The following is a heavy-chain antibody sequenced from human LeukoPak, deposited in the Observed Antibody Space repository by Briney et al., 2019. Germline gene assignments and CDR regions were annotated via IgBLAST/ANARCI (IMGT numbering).Heavy chain of an antibody. CDR1: GYTFTNYG. J-gene: IGHJ3*02. V-gene: IGHV1-18*01. CDR2: ISPYNGNT. D-gene: IGHD3-16*01. Sequence: ASVKVSCKTSGYTFTNYGISWVRQAPGQGLEWMGWISPYNGNTKYAQNLQGRVTMTTDTSTTTAYMELRSLRSDDTAVYYCARVFGATDAFDIWGQGTMVTVSS. CDR3: ARVFGATDAFDI.